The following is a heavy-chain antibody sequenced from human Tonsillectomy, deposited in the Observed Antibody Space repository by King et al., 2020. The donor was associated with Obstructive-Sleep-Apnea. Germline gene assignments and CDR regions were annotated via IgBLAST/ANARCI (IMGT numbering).Heavy chain of an antibody. V-gene: IGHV3-33*01. J-gene: IGHJ6*02. Sequence: QLVQSGGGVVQPGRSLRLSCAASGFTFNIYGRHWVLQAPVKGVEWVAGILDDGINTYYAECVDGRFTVSRDNSKKMLYLKMNSLRAEDTAVYYCTRYYFDSSGFGGMDVWGQGTTVTVSS. D-gene: IGHD3-22*01. CDR3: TRYYFDSSGFGGMDV. CDR1: GFTFNIYG. CDR2: ILDDGINT.